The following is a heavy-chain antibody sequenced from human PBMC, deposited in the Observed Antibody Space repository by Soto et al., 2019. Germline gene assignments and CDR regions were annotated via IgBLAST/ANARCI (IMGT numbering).Heavy chain of an antibody. D-gene: IGHD4-17*01. CDR1: GGPISSYY. CDR3: ARRGTTGDFYYYYMDV. Sequence: SETLSLTCTVSGGPISSYYWSWIRQPPGKGLEWIGYIYYSGSTNYNPSLKSRVTISVDTSKNQFSLKLSSVTAADTAVYYCARRGTTGDFYYYYMDVWGEGTTVTVSS. V-gene: IGHV4-59*08. J-gene: IGHJ6*03. CDR2: IYYSGST.